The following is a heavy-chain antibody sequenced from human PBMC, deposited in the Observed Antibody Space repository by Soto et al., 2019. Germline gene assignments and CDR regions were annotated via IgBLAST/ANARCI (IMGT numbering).Heavy chain of an antibody. V-gene: IGHV1-69*13. CDR3: ARSAFETYYYDSSCYAFDY. J-gene: IGHJ4*02. CDR2: IIPIFGTA. Sequence: GASVKVSCKASGGTFSSYAISWVRQAPGQGLEWMGGIIPIFGTANYAQKFQGRVTITADESTSTAYMELSSLRSEDTAVYYFARSAFETYYYDSSCYAFDYWGQGTLVTVSS. D-gene: IGHD3-22*01. CDR1: GGTFSSYA.